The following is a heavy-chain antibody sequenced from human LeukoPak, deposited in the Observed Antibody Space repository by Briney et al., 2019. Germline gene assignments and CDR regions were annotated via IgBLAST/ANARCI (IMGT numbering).Heavy chain of an antibody. J-gene: IGHJ3*02. Sequence: PGGSLRLSCAASGFTFSSYNMNWVRQAPGKGLEWVSAISGGGGNTYYADSVKGRFTISRDNSKNTPYLQMNSLRAEDTAVYYCGKNRYSGSLSPFDIWGQGTMVTVSS. CDR1: GFTFSSYN. D-gene: IGHD1-26*01. V-gene: IGHV3-23*01. CDR2: ISGGGGNT. CDR3: GKNRYSGSLSPFDI.